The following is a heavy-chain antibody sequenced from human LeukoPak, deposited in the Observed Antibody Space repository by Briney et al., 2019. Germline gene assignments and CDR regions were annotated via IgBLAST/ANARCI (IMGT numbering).Heavy chain of an antibody. D-gene: IGHD3-10*01. CDR3: AREQREPLWFGELSGLEIGLDV. CDR1: GFTFSSYW. J-gene: IGHJ6*02. Sequence: GGSLRLSCAASGFTFSSYWMHWVRQAPGKGLVWVSRINSDGSSTSYADSVKGRFTISRDNAKNTLYLQMNSLRAEDTAVYYCAREQREPLWFGELSGLEIGLDVWGQGTTVTVSS. V-gene: IGHV3-74*01. CDR2: INSDGSST.